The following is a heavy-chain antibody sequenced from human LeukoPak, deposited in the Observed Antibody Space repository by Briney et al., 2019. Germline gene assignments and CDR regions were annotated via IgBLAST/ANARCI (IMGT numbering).Heavy chain of an antibody. CDR1: GGTFSSYA. D-gene: IGHD3-22*01. CDR2: IIPIFGIA. CDR3: ARDQYDSSGYSLGTFDY. J-gene: IGHJ4*02. V-gene: IGHV1-69*04. Sequence: GSSVKVSFKASGGTFSSYAISWVRQAPGQGLEWMGRIIPIFGIANYAQKFQGRVTITADKSTSTAYMELSSLRSEDTAVYYCARDQYDSSGYSLGTFDYWGQGTLVTVSS.